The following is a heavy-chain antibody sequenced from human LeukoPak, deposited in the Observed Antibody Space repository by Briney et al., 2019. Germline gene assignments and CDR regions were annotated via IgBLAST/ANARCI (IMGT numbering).Heavy chain of an antibody. CDR2: IYYSGST. CDR1: GGSISLSYYY. V-gene: IGHV4-39*01. Sequence: SETLSLTCSVSGGSISLSYYYWGWIRQPPGKGLEWIGSIYYSGSTYYNPSLKSRVTISVDTSKNQFSLKLSSVTAADTAVYYCARRPRTYYYMDVWGKGTTVTISS. J-gene: IGHJ6*03. CDR3: ARRPRTYYYMDV.